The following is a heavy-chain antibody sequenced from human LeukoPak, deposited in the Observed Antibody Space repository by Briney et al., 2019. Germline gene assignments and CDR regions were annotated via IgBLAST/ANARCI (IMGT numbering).Heavy chain of an antibody. CDR1: GFTFSNVW. Sequence: GGSLRLSCVAYGFTFSNVWMNWVRQASGKGLEWVGRIRSKANSYATAYAASVKGRFTISRDDSKNTAYLQMNSLKTEDTAVYYCTRPDDYGDYWGQGTLVTVSS. V-gene: IGHV3-73*01. CDR3: TRPDDYGDY. CDR2: IRSKANSYAT. J-gene: IGHJ4*02.